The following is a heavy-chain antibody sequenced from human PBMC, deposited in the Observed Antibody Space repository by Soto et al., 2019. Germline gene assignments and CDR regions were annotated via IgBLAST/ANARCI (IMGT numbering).Heavy chain of an antibody. J-gene: IGHJ4*02. Sequence: EVPLLESGGGLVQPGGSLRLSCAASGFTFSSFAMSWVRQAPGKGLEWVAGTGGSGSHTYYADPVKGRFTISRDNSKNTLYLKMNTLRAEDTAVYYCAKAVGLWDSRNRNSDYWGQGTLVTVSS. CDR2: TGGSGSHT. CDR1: GFTFSSFA. D-gene: IGHD3-16*01. V-gene: IGHV3-23*01. CDR3: AKAVGLWDSRNRNSDY.